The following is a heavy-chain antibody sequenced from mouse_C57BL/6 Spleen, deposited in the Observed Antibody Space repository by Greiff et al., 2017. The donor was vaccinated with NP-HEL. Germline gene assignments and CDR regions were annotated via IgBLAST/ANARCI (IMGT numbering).Heavy chain of an antibody. CDR1: GYTFTDYN. V-gene: IGHV1-18*01. CDR2: INPNNGGT. CDR3: ARGDFTTVVEGFDY. Sequence: VQLQQSGPELVKPGASVKIPCKASGYTFTDYNMDWVKQSHGKSLEWIGDINPNNGGTIYNQKFKGKATLTVDKSSSTAYMELRSLTSEDTAVYYCARGDFTTVVEGFDYWGKGTTLTVSS. D-gene: IGHD1-1*01. J-gene: IGHJ2*01.